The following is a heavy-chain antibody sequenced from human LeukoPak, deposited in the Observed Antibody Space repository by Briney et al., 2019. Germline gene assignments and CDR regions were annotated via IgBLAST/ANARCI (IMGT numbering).Heavy chain of an antibody. D-gene: IGHD3-22*01. V-gene: IGHV3-23*01. CDR3: ARDRGRYYDSRGFYWGYYFDS. CDR2: ISPSDGRT. CDR1: TFTLSTYA. J-gene: IGHJ4*02. Sequence: GGSLRLSCVGSTFTLSTYAMSWVRQAPGKGPEWVLGISPSDGRTYYADSVKGRFTISRDNSKDTLYLQMSSVRVDDTAVYYCARDRGRYYDSRGFYWGYYFDSWGQGILVTVST.